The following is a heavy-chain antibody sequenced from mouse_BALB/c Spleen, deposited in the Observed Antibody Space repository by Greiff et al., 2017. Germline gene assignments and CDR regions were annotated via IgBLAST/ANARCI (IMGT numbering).Heavy chain of an antibody. J-gene: IGHJ4*01. CDR3: ARDYDDYAMDY. D-gene: IGHD2-4*01. CDR1: GFNIKDTY. Sequence: VQLQQSGAELVKPGASVKLSCTASGFNIKDTYMHWVKQRPEQGLEWIGRIDPANGNSKYDPKFQGKATITADTSSNTAYLQLSSLTSEDTAVYYCARDYDDYAMDYWGQGTSVTVSS. V-gene: IGHV14-3*02. CDR2: IDPANGNS.